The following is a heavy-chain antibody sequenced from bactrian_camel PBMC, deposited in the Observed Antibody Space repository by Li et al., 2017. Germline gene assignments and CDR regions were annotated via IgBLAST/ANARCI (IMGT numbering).Heavy chain of an antibody. CDR3: AARSTGRPPEWAQFSESWYNF. J-gene: IGHJ4*01. CDR2: INRDGTT. Sequence: VQLVESGGGSVQAGGSLQLSCVISDYSMGRCIAWFRQAPGKAREGLVAINRDGTTSYADSVKGRFTIVKDSARNTLYLDMNSLKAEDTAMYYCAARSTGRPPEWAQFSESWYNFWGQGTQVTVS. V-gene: IGHV3S55*01. CDR1: DYSMGRC. D-gene: IGHD7*01.